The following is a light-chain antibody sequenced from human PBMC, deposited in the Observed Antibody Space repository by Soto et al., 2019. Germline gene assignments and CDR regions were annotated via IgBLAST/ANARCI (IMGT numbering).Light chain of an antibody. CDR3: ASYTTSSTVV. V-gene: IGLV2-14*01. CDR2: DVT. CDR1: SSDIGTYNS. J-gene: IGLJ2*01. Sequence: QSALTQPASVSGSPGQSITISCTGTSSDIGTYNSVSWYQQHAGKVPKLMIYDVTNRPSGVSDRFSGSKSDNTTSLAISGIKAEDAADYYCASYTTSSTVVFGGGTKLTVL.